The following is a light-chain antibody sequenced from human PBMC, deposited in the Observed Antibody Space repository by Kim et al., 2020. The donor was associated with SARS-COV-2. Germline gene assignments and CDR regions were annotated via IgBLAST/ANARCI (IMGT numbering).Light chain of an antibody. CDR1: QSISSN. V-gene: IGKV3-15*01. Sequence: EIVMTQSQATLSVSPGERVTLSCRASQSISSNLGWYQQKPGQAPRLLIYGASTRDTGIPVRFSGSGSGTEFTLTISSLQSEDFAVYCCQQYNDWPWTFGQGTQVDIK. CDR3: QQYNDWPWT. CDR2: GAS. J-gene: IGKJ1*01.